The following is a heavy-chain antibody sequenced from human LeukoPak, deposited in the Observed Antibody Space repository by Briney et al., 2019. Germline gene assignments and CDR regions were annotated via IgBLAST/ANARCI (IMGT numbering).Heavy chain of an antibody. V-gene: IGHV3-66*01. CDR1: GFTVRSNY. CDR2: IYSDGTT. Sequence: GGSLRLSCAVSGFTVRSNYMNWVRQAPGKGLEWVSVIYSDGTTYYADSVRGRFTISRDNAKKSVYLQMNSLRAEDTAVYYCARGALDAATPFDSWGQGTLVTVSS. J-gene: IGHJ5*01. D-gene: IGHD2-15*01. CDR3: ARGALDAATPFDS.